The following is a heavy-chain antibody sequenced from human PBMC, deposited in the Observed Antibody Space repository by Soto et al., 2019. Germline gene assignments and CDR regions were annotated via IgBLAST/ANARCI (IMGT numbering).Heavy chain of an antibody. V-gene: IGHV2-5*01. Sequence: QITLKESGPTLVKPTETLTLTCTVSRFPLSARGVGVGWIRQPPGKALEWLAVIYWNDDKRYSPSLKSRLTITKDTSKNQVVLTMTNTDPVDTAKYYCAHSPWGSAPDYWGQGTLVTVSS. J-gene: IGHJ4*02. CDR2: IYWNDDK. D-gene: IGHD3-16*01. CDR3: AHSPWGSAPDY. CDR1: RFPLSARGVG.